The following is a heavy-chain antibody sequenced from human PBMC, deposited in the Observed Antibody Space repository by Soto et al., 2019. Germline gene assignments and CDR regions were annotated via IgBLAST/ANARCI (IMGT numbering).Heavy chain of an antibody. V-gene: IGHV1-46*01. Sequence: TVKASGKSSRNAFTVLYTRWAPQAPGQGLEWMGIINPSGGSTSYAQKFQGRVTMTRDPSTSTAYMELTSLRSEDTAVYYCPRDTATRAIYSWGLEDLV. D-gene: IGHD4-17*01. CDR3: PRDTATRAIYS. CDR1: RNAFTVLY. CDR2: INPSGGST. J-gene: IGHJ4*02.